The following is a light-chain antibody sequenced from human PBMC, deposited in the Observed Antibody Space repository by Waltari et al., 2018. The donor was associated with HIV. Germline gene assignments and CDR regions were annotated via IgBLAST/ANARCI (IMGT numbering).Light chain of an antibody. J-gene: IGKJ1*01. Sequence: DIQMTQSPSSLSASVGDRVTITCRASQGISNSLAWYQQKPGKAPKLLLYAAARLHSGVPSRCSGSRSGTDYTLTISSLQPEDFATYYCQQYYSTPWTFGQGTKVEIK. CDR3: QQYYSTPWT. CDR2: AAA. V-gene: IGKV1-NL1*01. CDR1: QGISNS.